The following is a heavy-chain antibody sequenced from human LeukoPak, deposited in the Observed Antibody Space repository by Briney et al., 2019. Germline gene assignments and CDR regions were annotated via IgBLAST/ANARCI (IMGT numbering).Heavy chain of an antibody. CDR1: GFAFSTYA. D-gene: IGHD3-16*01. CDR2: LSANGANT. V-gene: IGHV3-23*01. CDR3: AKGFRGSYDY. J-gene: IGHJ4*02. Sequence: PGGSLRLSCAVSGFAFSTYAMGWVRQAPGRGLEWVSALSANGANTYYADSVKGRFTISRDNSKYMLYLQMNSLRADDTAVYYCAKGFRGSYDYWGQGALVTVSS.